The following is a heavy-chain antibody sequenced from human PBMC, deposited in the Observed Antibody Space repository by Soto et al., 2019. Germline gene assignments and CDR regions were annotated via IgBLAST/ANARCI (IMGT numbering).Heavy chain of an antibody. CDR1: GGSISSGDYY. CDR3: ARTPWDYDILTGYYPNYFDY. CDR2: IYYSGST. V-gene: IGHV4-61*08. J-gene: IGHJ4*02. Sequence: SETLSLTCTVSGGSISSGDYYWSWIRQPPGKGLEWIGYIYYSGSTYYNPSLKSRVTISVDTSKNQFSLKLSSVTAADTAVYYCARTPWDYDILTGYYPNYFDYWGQGTLVTVSS. D-gene: IGHD3-9*01.